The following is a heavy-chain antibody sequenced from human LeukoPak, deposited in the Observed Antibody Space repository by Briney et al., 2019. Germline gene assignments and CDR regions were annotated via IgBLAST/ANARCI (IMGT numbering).Heavy chain of an antibody. V-gene: IGHV3-73*01. D-gene: IGHD6-13*01. CDR2: IRREPNSYAT. CDR3: TSATSNYSSSWYYCHGMDV. Sequence: PGGSLKLSCAASGFTFSGSSMHWVRQASGRGLEWVGRIRREPNSYATAYAASVNGRFTISRDDSKNTAYLQMNSLKTEDTAVYYCTSATSNYSSSWYYCHGMDVWGQGTTVTVSS. CDR1: GFTFSGSS. J-gene: IGHJ6*02.